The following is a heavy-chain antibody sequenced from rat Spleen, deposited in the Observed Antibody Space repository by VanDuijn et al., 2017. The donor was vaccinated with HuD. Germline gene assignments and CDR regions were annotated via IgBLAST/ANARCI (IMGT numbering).Heavy chain of an antibody. CDR3: TRDLYDFDY. J-gene: IGHJ2*01. Sequence: QVQLKESGPGLVKPSLTLSLTCTVSGFSLSNYGVIWVRQPPGKGLEWMGVIWGNGETNYKSALKSRLSISRDTSKSQVFLKMNSLQTEDTGTYCCTRDLYDFDYWGQGVMVTVSS. V-gene: IGHV2-13*01. CDR1: GFSLSNYG. CDR2: IWGNGET.